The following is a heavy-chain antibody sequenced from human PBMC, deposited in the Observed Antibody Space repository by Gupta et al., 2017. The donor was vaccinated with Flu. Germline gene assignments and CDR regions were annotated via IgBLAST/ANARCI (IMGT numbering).Heavy chain of an antibody. CDR1: GGSISSYY. J-gene: IGHJ4*02. CDR2: IYYSGST. D-gene: IGHD3-16*02. Sequence: QVQLQESGPGLVKPSETLSLTCTVPGGSISSYYWSWIRQPPGKGLEWIGYIYYSGSTNYNPSHKSRVTISVDTSKNQFSLKLSSVTAADTAVYYCARERGGGSYRQIDYGGQGTLVTVSS. CDR3: ARERGGGSYRQIDY. V-gene: IGHV4-59*01.